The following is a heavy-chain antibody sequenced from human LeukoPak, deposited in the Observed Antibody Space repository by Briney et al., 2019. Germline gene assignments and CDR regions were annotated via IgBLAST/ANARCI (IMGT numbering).Heavy chain of an antibody. Sequence: PGGSLRLSCAASGFTFSSYSMNWVRQAPGKGLEWVANIKQDGSEKYYVDSVKGRFTISRDNAKNSLYLQMNSLRAEDTAVYYCARVIYSSSWSPDFDYWGQGTLVTVSS. J-gene: IGHJ4*02. CDR1: GFTFSSYS. V-gene: IGHV3-7*01. D-gene: IGHD6-13*01. CDR3: ARVIYSSSWSPDFDY. CDR2: IKQDGSEK.